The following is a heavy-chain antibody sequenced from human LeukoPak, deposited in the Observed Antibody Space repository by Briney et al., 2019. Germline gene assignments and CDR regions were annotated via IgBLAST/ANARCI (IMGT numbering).Heavy chain of an antibody. Sequence: ASVKVSCNASGHTFTSNYIHWVRQAPGQGLEWTGMIYPRDGSTSYAQKFQGRVTVTRDTSTSTVHMELSGLRSEDTAVYYCARDQEGFDYWGQGTLVTVSS. V-gene: IGHV1-46*01. J-gene: IGHJ4*02. CDR2: IYPRDGST. CDR3: ARDQEGFDY. CDR1: GHTFTSNY.